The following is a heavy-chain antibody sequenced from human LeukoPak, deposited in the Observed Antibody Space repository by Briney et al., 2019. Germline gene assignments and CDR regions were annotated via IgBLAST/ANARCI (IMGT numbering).Heavy chain of an antibody. CDR1: GGSLSSSNW. CDR3: ARDRYYYGSGSYAAVGYGMDV. Sequence: SGTLSLTCAVSGGSLSSSNWWSWVRQPPGKGLEWIGEIYHSGSTNYNPSLKSRVTISVDKSKNQFSLKLSSVTAADTAVYYCARDRYYYGSGSYAAVGYGMDVWGQGTTVTVSS. V-gene: IGHV4-4*02. J-gene: IGHJ6*02. D-gene: IGHD3-10*01. CDR2: IYHSGST.